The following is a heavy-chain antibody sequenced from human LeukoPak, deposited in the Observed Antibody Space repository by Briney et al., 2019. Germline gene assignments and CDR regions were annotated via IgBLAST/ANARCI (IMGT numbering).Heavy chain of an antibody. CDR1: GYTFTGYY. J-gene: IGHJ4*02. CDR2: INPNSGGT. Sequence: ASVKLSCKASGYTFTGYYMHWVRQAPGQGLEWMGWINPNSGGTNYAQKFQGRVTMTRDTSISTAYMELSRLRSDDTAVYYCARDPATNYYDSSGYYSGHDYWGQGTLVTVSS. D-gene: IGHD3-22*01. CDR3: ARDPATNYYDSSGYYSGHDY. V-gene: IGHV1-2*02.